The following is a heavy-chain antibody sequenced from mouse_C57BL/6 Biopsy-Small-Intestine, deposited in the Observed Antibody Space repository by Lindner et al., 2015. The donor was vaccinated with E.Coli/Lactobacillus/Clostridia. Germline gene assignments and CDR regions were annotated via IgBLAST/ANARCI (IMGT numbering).Heavy chain of an antibody. D-gene: IGHD2-4*01. Sequence: SVKVSCKASGYTFTDFYIHWVRQASGQGLEWMGTINPSVGNTKYAQTLQGRVTMTRDTTARTINMELTSLRSDDTAVYYCARAKYYDTSGHSILWGLDYWGQGTLVTVSS. CDR1: GYTFTDFY. CDR3: ARAKYYDTSGHSILWGLDY. V-gene: IGHV1-84*02. CDR2: INPSVGNT. J-gene: IGHJ4*01.